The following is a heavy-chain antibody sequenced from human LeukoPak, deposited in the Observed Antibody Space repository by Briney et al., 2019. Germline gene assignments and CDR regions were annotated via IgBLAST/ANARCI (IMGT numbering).Heavy chain of an antibody. CDR3: ARSGAPRKYQLLEYYFDY. CDR1: GGSISSSSYY. V-gene: IGHV4-39*01. CDR2: IYYSGST. Sequence: SETLSLTCTVSGGSISSSSYYWGWIRQPPGKGLEWIGSIYYSGSTYYNPSLKSRVTISVDTSKNQFSLKLSSVTAADTAVYYCARSGAPRKYQLLEYYFDYWGQGTLVTVSS. J-gene: IGHJ4*02. D-gene: IGHD2-2*01.